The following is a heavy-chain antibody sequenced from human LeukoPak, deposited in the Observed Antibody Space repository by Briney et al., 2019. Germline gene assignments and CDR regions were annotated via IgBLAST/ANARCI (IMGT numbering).Heavy chain of an antibody. CDR3: AKTTYYDRPFGRAV. D-gene: IGHD3-9*01. J-gene: IGHJ6*02. Sequence: GGSVSLSCASCGFIFRRCGMHGVRQARAKGLEGVGVISYDGSNKYYADTVKSRVTISRENSKKTLYLQMNSLRAEDTAVYYCAKTTYYDRPFGRAVWGQGTTVTVSS. V-gene: IGHV3-30*18. CDR1: GFIFRRCG. CDR2: ISYDGSNK.